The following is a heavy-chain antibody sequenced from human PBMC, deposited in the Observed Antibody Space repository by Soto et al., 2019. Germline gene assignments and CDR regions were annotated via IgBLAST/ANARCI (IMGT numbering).Heavy chain of an antibody. CDR2: IDNNGVT. CDR1: GGSVYSNGHY. D-gene: IGHD2-15*01. CDR3: GKILVGATGHTDADS. J-gene: IGHJ4*02. Sequence: SETLSLTCIVSGGSVYSNGHYWGWIRQPPGKGLEWIGSIDNNGVTNYNSSLKSRVTISRDTSKNQFSLRLSSVTAADTAVYHCGKILVGATGHTDADSWGPGTPVTVSS. V-gene: IGHV4-39*01.